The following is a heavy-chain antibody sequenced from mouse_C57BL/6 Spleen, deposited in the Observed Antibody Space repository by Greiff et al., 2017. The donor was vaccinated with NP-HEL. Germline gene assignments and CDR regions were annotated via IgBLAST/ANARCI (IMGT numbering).Heavy chain of an antibody. V-gene: IGHV10-1*01. Sequence: EVKLVESGGGLVQPKGSLKLSCAASGFSFNTYAMNWVRQAPGKGLEWVARIRSKSNNYATYYADSVKDRFTISRDDSESMLYLQMNNLKTEDTAMYYCVSHHYGSSSPYAMDYWGQGTSVTVSS. CDR1: GFSFNTYA. J-gene: IGHJ4*01. D-gene: IGHD1-1*01. CDR3: VSHHYGSSSPYAMDY. CDR2: IRSKSNNYAT.